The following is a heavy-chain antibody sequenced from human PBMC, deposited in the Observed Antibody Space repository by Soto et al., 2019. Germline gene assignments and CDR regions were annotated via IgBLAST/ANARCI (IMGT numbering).Heavy chain of an antibody. J-gene: IGHJ4*02. V-gene: IGHV3-30-3*01. CDR1: GFTFSSYA. D-gene: IGHD5-12*01. CDR2: ISYDGSNK. Sequence: QVQLVESGGGVVQPGRSLRLSCAASGFTFSSYAMHWVRQAPGKGLEWVAVISYDGSNKYYADSVKGRFTISRDNSKNTLYLQMNSLRAEDTAVYYCARDGEMATIRDWGQGTLVTVSS. CDR3: ARDGEMATIRD.